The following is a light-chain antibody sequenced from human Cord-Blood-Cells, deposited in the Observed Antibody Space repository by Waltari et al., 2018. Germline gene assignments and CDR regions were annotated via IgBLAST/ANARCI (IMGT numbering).Light chain of an antibody. CDR1: QGISSY. Sequence: AIRITQSPSSLSASTGDRVTITCRANQGISSYLAWYQQKPGKAPKLLIYAASTLQSGVPSRFSGSGSGTDFTLTISCLQSEDFATYYCQQYYSYPLTFGGGTKVEIK. V-gene: IGKV1-8*01. J-gene: IGKJ4*01. CDR2: AAS. CDR3: QQYYSYPLT.